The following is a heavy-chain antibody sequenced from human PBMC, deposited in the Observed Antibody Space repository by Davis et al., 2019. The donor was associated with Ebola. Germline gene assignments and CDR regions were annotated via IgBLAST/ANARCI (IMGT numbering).Heavy chain of an antibody. J-gene: IGHJ4*02. CDR2: INHSGST. CDR3: ARELGYCTGGVCYYPFDY. Sequence: PSETLSLTSTVSVGSISSSSYYWSWTRQPPGKGLEWIGEINHSGSTNCNPSLKSQVTKPVDTSKNHFSLNLSSLTAADTAVYYCARELGYCTGGVCYYPFDYWGQGTLVTVSS. D-gene: IGHD2-8*02. CDR1: VGSISSSSYY. V-gene: IGHV4-39*07.